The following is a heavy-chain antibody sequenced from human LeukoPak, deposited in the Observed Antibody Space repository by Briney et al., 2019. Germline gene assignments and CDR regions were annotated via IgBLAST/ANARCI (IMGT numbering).Heavy chain of an antibody. D-gene: IGHD4-17*01. CDR1: GGSISSSSYY. Sequence: SETLSLTCTVSGGSISSSSYYWGWIRQPPGKGLEWIGSIYYSGSTYYNPSLKSRVTISVDTSKNQFSLKLSSVTAADTAVYYCARANGDYHERPFDYWGQGTLVTVSS. CDR2: IYYSGST. CDR3: ARANGDYHERPFDY. J-gene: IGHJ4*02. V-gene: IGHV4-39*07.